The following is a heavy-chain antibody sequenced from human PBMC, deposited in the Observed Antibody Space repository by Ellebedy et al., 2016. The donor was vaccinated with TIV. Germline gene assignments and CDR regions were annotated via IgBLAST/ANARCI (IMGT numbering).Heavy chain of an antibody. CDR3: ARDALWAPYNWFDP. J-gene: IGHJ5*02. CDR2: INPSDDTK. V-gene: IGHV1-46*01. D-gene: IGHD2/OR15-2a*01. CDR1: GYTFSSYY. Sequence: AASVKVSCKASGYTFSSYYMHWVRQAPGQGLEWMGIINPSDDTKSYAQNFQGRVTVTRDTSTSTVYMQLSSLRSEDTAVYYCARDALWAPYNWFDPWGQGTLVTVSS.